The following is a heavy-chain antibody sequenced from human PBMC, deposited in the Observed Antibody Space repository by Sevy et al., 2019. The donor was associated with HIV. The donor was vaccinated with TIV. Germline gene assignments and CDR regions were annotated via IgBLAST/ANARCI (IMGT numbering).Heavy chain of an antibody. J-gene: IGHJ6*02. V-gene: IGHV1-2*05. CDR2: INPISGAT. CDR3: VRAPTDFWTGGMDV. D-gene: IGHD3-3*01. Sequence: ASVKVSCKASGYSFTGYYMHWVRQAPGQGLEWMGRINPISGATDDSQKFQGRVTMTRDTSISTAYMEVSRLRSDDTVVYHCVRAPTDFWTGGMDVWGQGTTVTVSS. CDR1: GYSFTGYY.